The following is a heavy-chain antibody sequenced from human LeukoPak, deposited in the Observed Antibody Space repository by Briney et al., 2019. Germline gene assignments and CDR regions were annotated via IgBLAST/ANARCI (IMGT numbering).Heavy chain of an antibody. V-gene: IGHV3-48*04. J-gene: IGHJ4*02. CDR2: ISNSGSTI. Sequence: PGGSLRLSCAPSGFTFSIYAMIWVRQAPGKGLEWVSYISNSGSTIYYADSVKGRFTISRDNAKNSLYLQMNSLRAEDTAVYYCARGSRNLDYWGQGTLVTVSS. CDR3: ARGSRNLDY. D-gene: IGHD6-13*01. CDR1: GFTFSIYA.